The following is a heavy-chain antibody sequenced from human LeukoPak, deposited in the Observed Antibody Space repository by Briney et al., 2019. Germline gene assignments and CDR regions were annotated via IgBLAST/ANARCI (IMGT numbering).Heavy chain of an antibody. J-gene: IGHJ6*02. CDR2: INPNSGGT. V-gene: IGHV1-2*02. Sequence: ASVKVSCKASGYTFTGYYMHWVRQAPGQGLEWVGWINPNSGGTNYAQKFQGRVTMTRDTSISTAYMELSRLRSDDTAVYYCASQRQQLVLYYGMDVWGQGTTVTVSS. CDR1: GYTFTGYY. CDR3: ASQRQQLVLYYGMDV. D-gene: IGHD6-13*01.